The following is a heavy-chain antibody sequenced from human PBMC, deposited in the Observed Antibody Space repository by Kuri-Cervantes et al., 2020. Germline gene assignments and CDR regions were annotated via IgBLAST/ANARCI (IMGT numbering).Heavy chain of an antibody. J-gene: IGHJ6*02. Sequence: GESLKISCAASGFTFSSYWMHWVRQAPGKGLVWVSRINSDGSSTSYADSAKGRFTISRNNAKNTLYLKMNSLRAEDTAVYYCARDRRGRGSSPYDYVWGSYRNYGMDVWGQGTTVTVSS. CDR3: ARDRRGRGSSPYDYVWGSYRNYGMDV. V-gene: IGHV3-74*01. CDR2: INSDGSST. CDR1: GFTFSSYW. D-gene: IGHD3-16*02.